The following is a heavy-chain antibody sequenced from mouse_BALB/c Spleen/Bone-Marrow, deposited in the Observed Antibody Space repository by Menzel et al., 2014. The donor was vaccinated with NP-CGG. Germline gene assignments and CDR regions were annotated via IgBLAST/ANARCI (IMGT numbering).Heavy chain of an antibody. CDR1: GFTFSSYA. D-gene: IGHD1-2*01. V-gene: IGHV5-9-4*01. Sequence: EVQRVESGGGLVKPGGSLKLSCAASGFTFSSYAMSWVRQSPEKRLEWVAEISSGGSYTYYPDTVTGRFTISRDNAKNTLYLEMSSLRAEDTAMYYCARDHYGYYTMDCWGQGTPVTVSS. J-gene: IGHJ4*01. CDR2: ISSGGSYT. CDR3: ARDHYGYYTMDC.